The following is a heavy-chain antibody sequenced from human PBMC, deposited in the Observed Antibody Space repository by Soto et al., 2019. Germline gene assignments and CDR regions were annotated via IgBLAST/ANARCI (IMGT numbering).Heavy chain of an antibody. Sequence: SVKVSCKASGGTFSSYAISWVRQAPGQGLEWMGGIIPIFGTANYAQKFQGRVTITADESTSTAYMELSSMRSEDTAVYYCESLDGIVGATTYYYGMDVWGQGTTVTVSS. CDR3: ESLDGIVGATTYYYGMDV. CDR2: IIPIFGTA. J-gene: IGHJ6*02. V-gene: IGHV1-69*13. D-gene: IGHD1-26*01. CDR1: GGTFSSYA.